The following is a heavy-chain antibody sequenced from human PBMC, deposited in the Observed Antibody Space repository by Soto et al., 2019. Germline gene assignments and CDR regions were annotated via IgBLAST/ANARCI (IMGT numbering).Heavy chain of an antibody. V-gene: IGHV3-30-3*01. CDR1: GFTFSRFS. Sequence: GGSLRLSCAASGFTFSRFSMHWVRQAPGKGLAWVAVISYDGNNKHFAEPVKGRFSISRDDSKNTVYLEMNNLRGDDSAVYYCARDHGMFLSYYYYGMDVWGQGTTVTVSS. J-gene: IGHJ6*02. CDR2: ISYDGNNK. CDR3: ARDHGMFLSYYYYGMDV. D-gene: IGHD3-10*02.